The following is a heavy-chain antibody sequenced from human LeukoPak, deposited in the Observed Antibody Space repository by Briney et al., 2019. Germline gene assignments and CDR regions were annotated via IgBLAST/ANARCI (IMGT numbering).Heavy chain of an antibody. V-gene: IGHV3-72*01. CDR3: AKDLAYYYYYMAV. CDR1: GFTFSDHY. CDR2: SRNKANSYST. D-gene: IGHD3-16*01. J-gene: IGHJ6*03. Sequence: GGSLRLSCAASGFTFSDHYMDWVRQAPGKGLEWVARSRNKANSYSTEYAASVEGRYTVSRDDSKDSLYLQMDSLKVEDTAVYYCAKDLAYYYYYMAVWGKGTTVTVSS.